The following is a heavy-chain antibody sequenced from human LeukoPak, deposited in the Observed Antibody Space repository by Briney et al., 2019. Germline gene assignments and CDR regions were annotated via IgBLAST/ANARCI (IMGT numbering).Heavy chain of an antibody. Sequence: GGSLRLSCAASGFTFSSYGMSWVRKAPGKGLEWVSAISGSGGSTYYADSAKGRFTISRDNAKNSLYLQMNSLRAEDTAVYYCAELGITMIGGVWGKGTTVTISS. CDR1: GFTFSSYG. CDR2: ISGSGGST. CDR3: AELGITMIGGV. V-gene: IGHV3-23*01. D-gene: IGHD3-10*02. J-gene: IGHJ6*04.